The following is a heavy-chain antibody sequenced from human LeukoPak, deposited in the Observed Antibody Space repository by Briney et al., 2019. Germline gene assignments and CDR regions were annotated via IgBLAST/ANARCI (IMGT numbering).Heavy chain of an antibody. Sequence: GGSLSLSCAASGFTFSTYTMSWVRQAPGKGLEWVSTLSGSGDSRYTADSVKGRFTISRDNSKNTLYLQMNSLRAEDTAVYYCAKGLLRGLRADPWGQGTLVTVSS. CDR2: LSGSGDSR. V-gene: IGHV3-23*01. CDR3: AKGLLRGLRADP. J-gene: IGHJ5*02. D-gene: IGHD4-23*01. CDR1: GFTFSTYT.